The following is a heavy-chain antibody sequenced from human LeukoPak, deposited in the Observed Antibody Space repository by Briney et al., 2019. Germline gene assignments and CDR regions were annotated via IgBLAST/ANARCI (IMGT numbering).Heavy chain of an antibody. J-gene: IGHJ6*03. CDR1: GGSISNSSYY. Sequence: PSETLSLTRTVSGGSISNSSYYWGWIRQPPGKGLEWIGSIYYSGSTYYNPSLKSRVTISVDTSKNQFSLKLSSVTAADTAVYYCARVVDYYYYYMDVWGKGTTVTVSS. CDR3: ARVVDYYYYYMDV. V-gene: IGHV4-39*07. CDR2: IYYSGST. D-gene: IGHD2-21*01.